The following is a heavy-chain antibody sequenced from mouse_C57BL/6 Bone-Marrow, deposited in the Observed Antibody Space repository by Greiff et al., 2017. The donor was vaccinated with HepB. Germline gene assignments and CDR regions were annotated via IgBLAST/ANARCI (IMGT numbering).Heavy chain of an antibody. Sequence: VQLKESGPGLVAPSQCLSITCTVSGFSFTSYGVDWVRQSPGKGLEWMGVIWGVGSTNNNSALNSRLSISKDNSKSQVILKMNSLQTDDTAMYYWASGGSSSFAYWGQGTLVTVSA. J-gene: IGHJ3*01. V-gene: IGHV2-6*01. CDR3: ASGGSSSFAY. CDR2: IWGVGST. CDR1: GFSFTSYG. D-gene: IGHD1-1*01.